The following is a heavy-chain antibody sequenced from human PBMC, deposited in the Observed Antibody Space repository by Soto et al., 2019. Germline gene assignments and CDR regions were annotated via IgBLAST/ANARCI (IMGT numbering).Heavy chain of an antibody. D-gene: IGHD3-10*01. Sequence: QVQLQQWGAGLLKPSETLSLTCAVYGGSFSGYYWSWIRQPPGKGLEWIGEINHSGSTNYNPSLKSRVTISVDTSKNQFSLKLSSVTAADTAVYYCARGRRDYYYGSGSYYNWFDPWGQGTLVTVSS. CDR1: GGSFSGYY. V-gene: IGHV4-34*01. CDR3: ARGRRDYYYGSGSYYNWFDP. J-gene: IGHJ5*02. CDR2: INHSGST.